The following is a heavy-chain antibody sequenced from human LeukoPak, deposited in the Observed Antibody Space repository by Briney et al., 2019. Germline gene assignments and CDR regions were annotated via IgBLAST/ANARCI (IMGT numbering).Heavy chain of an antibody. Sequence: SETLSLTCAVSGGSFSGYYWSWIRQPPGKGLEWIGYIYYSGSTHYNPSLKSRVTISVDTSKNQFSLKLSSVTAADTAVYYCARAVVVVTNYYFDYWGQGTLVTVSS. CDR3: ARAVVVVTNYYFDY. D-gene: IGHD3-22*01. CDR2: IYYSGST. CDR1: GGSFSGYY. J-gene: IGHJ4*02. V-gene: IGHV4-59*01.